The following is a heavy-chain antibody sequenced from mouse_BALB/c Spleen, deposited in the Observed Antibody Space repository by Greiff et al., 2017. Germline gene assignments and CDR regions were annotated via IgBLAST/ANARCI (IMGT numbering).Heavy chain of an antibody. V-gene: IGHV1S56*01. D-gene: IGHD1-1*01. CDR1: GYTFTSYY. Sequence: VQLQQSGPELVKPGASVRISCKASGYTFTSYYIHWVKQRPGQGLEWIGWIYPGNVNTKYNEKFKGKATLTADKSSSTAYMQLSSLTSEDSAVYFCARYGSSYNYGMDYWGQGTSVTVSS. CDR2: IYPGNVNT. J-gene: IGHJ4*01. CDR3: ARYGSSYNYGMDY.